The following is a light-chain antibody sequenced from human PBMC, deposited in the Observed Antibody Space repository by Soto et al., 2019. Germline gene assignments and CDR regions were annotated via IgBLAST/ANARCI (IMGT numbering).Light chain of an antibody. J-gene: IGKJ5*01. V-gene: IGKV1-33*01. Sequence: DIQMTQSPSSLSASVGDRVTITCQASQDISNYLNWYQQKPGKAPKLLIYDASNLETGVPSRFSGSGSGTEFTLTISSLQSEDFAVYYCQQYNNWPLTFGQGTRLEI. CDR3: QQYNNWPLT. CDR1: QDISNY. CDR2: DAS.